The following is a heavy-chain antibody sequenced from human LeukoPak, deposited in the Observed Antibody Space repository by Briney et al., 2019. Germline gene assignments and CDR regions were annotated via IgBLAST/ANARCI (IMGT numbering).Heavy chain of an antibody. CDR1: GGSISSSSYY. D-gene: IGHD5-18*01. J-gene: IGHJ3*02. V-gene: IGHV4-39*01. CDR3: ARWFRGYRDAFDI. Sequence: SETLSLTCTVSGGSISSSSYYWGWIRQPPGKGLEWIGSIYYSGSAYYNPSLKSRVTISVDTSKNQFSLKLTSVTAADTAMYYCARWFRGYRDAFDIWGQGTLVTVSS. CDR2: IYYSGSA.